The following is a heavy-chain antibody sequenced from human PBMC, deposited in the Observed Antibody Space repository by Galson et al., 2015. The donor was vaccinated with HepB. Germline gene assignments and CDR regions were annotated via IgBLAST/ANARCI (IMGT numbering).Heavy chain of an antibody. J-gene: IGHJ3*02. V-gene: IGHV3-66*01. D-gene: IGHD5-24*01. CDR1: GFTVSSNY. CDR2: IYSGGST. Sequence: SLRLSCAASGFTVSSNYMSWVRQAPGKGLEWVSVIYSGGSTYYADSVKGRFTISRDNSKNTLYLQMNSLRAEDTAVYYCARDQRDGYKHVAVDIWGQGTMVTVSS. CDR3: ARDQRDGYKHVAVDI.